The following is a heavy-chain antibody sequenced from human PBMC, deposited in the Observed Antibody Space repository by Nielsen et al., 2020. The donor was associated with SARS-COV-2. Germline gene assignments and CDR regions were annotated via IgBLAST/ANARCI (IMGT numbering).Heavy chain of an antibody. V-gene: IGHV3-23*01. Sequence: GGSLRPSCAALGFTFSSYAMSRVRQALGKGLEWVSAISGNGGSTYYADSVKGRFTISRSKSKNTLYLQMNSLRAEDTAVDYCAKAPYDFDYWGQGTLVTVSS. CDR1: GFTFSSYA. CDR3: AKAPYDFDY. J-gene: IGHJ4*02. CDR2: ISGNGGST. D-gene: IGHD4-17*01.